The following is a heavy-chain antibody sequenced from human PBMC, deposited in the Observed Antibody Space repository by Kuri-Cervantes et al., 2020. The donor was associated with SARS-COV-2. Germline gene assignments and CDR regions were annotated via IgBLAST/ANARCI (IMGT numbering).Heavy chain of an antibody. D-gene: IGHD6-19*01. J-gene: IGHJ1*01. CDR1: GGSFSGYY. CDR3: ARDGVRYQWLSPQREYFQH. Sequence: SQTLSLTCAAYGGSFSGYYWSWIRQPAGKGLGWIGRIYTSGSTNYNPSLKSRVTMSVDTSKNQFSLKLSSVTAADTAVYYCARDGVRYQWLSPQREYFQHWGQGTLVTVSS. CDR2: IYTSGST. V-gene: IGHV4-4*07.